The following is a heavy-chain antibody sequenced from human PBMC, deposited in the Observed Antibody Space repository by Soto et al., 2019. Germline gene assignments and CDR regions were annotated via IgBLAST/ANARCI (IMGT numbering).Heavy chain of an antibody. Sequence: QLQLQESGPGLVKPSETLSLTCTVSGGSISSSSYYWGWIRQPPGKGLEWIGSIYYSGSTYYNPSLKSRVTISVDTSKNQFSLKLSSVTAADTAVYYCARLGGWHGGGYWGQGTLVTVSS. V-gene: IGHV4-39*01. D-gene: IGHD6-19*01. CDR3: ARLGGWHGGGY. CDR1: GGSISSSSYY. J-gene: IGHJ4*02. CDR2: IYYSGST.